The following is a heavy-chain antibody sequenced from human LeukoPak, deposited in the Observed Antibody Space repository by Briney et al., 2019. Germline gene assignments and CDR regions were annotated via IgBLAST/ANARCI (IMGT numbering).Heavy chain of an antibody. J-gene: IGHJ3*02. CDR2: IYYSGST. D-gene: IGHD3-3*01. V-gene: IGHV4-59*01. CDR1: GGSISSYY. CDR3: ARDQPTYYDFWSGYSERAFDI. Sequence: PSETLSLTCTVSGGSISSYYWSWIRQPPGKGLEWIGYIYYSGSTNYNPSLKSRVTISVVTSKNQFSLKLSSVTAADTAVYYCARDQPTYYDFWSGYSERAFDIWGQGTMVTVSS.